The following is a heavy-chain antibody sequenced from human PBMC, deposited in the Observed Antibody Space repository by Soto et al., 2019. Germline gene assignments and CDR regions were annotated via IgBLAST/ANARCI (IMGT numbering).Heavy chain of an antibody. V-gene: IGHV3-23*01. CDR1: GFTFSSYA. D-gene: IGHD1-26*01. CDR3: ARRGSGSYYDS. J-gene: IGHJ4*02. CDR2: ISGSGGST. Sequence: EVQLLESGGGLVQPGGSLRLSCAASGFTFSSYAMRWVRQAPGKGLEWVSAISGSGGSTYYADSVKGRFTISRDNSKNSLYLQMISLRAEDTAVYYCARRGSGSYYDSWGQGTLVTVSS.